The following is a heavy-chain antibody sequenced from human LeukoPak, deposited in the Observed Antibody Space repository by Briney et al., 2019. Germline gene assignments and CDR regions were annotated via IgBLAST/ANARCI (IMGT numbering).Heavy chain of an antibody. D-gene: IGHD5-12*01. J-gene: IGHJ4*02. Sequence: GGSLRLSCAASGFTFSNYGIHWVRQAPGKGLEWVAFIQYDGSNKYYADSVKGRFTISRDNSKNTLYLQMNSLRAEDTAVYYCARVTPGYSGYDYELGQGYWGQXXLVXVSS. V-gene: IGHV3-30*02. CDR1: GFTFSNYG. CDR3: ARVTPGYSGYDYELGQGY. CDR2: IQYDGSNK.